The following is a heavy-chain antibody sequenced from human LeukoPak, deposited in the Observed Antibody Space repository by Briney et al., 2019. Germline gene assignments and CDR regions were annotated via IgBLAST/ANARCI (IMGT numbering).Heavy chain of an antibody. V-gene: IGHV4-61*02. J-gene: IGHJ3*02. CDR1: GGSISSGSYY. Sequence: TSETLSLTCTVSGGSISSGSYYWSWIRQPAGKGLEWIGRIYTSGSTNYNPSLKSRVTISVDTSKNQFSLKLSSVTAADTAVYYCARHLKVGSATHDAFDIWGQGTVVSVSS. CDR2: IYTSGST. D-gene: IGHD5-12*01. CDR3: ARHLKVGSATHDAFDI.